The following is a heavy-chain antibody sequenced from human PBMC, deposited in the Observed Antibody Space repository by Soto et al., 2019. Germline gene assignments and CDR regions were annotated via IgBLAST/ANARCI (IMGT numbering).Heavy chain of an antibody. J-gene: IGHJ3*02. CDR2: IYYSGST. D-gene: IGHD3-16*01. CDR3: ARRYGWAFDI. CDR1: GGSISSYY. Sequence: QVQLQESGPGLVKPSETLSLTCTVSGGSISSYYWSWIRQPPGKGLEWIGYIYYSGSTNYNPSLKSRVIISVDTSKNKFALKLSSVTAADTAVYYCARRYGWAFDIWGQGTMVTVSS. V-gene: IGHV4-59*08.